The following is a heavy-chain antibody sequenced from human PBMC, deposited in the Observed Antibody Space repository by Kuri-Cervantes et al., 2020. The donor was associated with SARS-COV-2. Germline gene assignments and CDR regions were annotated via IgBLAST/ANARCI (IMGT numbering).Heavy chain of an antibody. V-gene: IGHV3-7*03. CDR3: ARSPRFLEWLFLPDYYYYGMDV. CDR1: GFTFSSYW. CDR2: ISYDGSNK. Sequence: GGSLRLSCAASGFTFSSYWMSWVRQAPGKGLEWVAIISYDGSNKYYADSVKGRFTISRDNAKNSLYLQMNSLRAEDTAVYYCARSPRFLEWLFLPDYYYYGMDVWGQGTTVTVSS. D-gene: IGHD3-3*01. J-gene: IGHJ6*02.